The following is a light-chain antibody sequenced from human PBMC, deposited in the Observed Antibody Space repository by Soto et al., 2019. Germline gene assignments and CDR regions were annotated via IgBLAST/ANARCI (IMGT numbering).Light chain of an antibody. CDR1: QSVSSSS. CDR3: QRYGSATRIT. CDR2: GTS. V-gene: IGKV3-20*01. Sequence: ESVLTQSPGTLSLSPGERATLSCRASQSVSSSSLAWYQQRPGQAPRLLIYGTSSRATGIPDRFSGSGSGTDFTLTISRLEPEDFAVYFCQRYGSATRITFGQGTRLEIK. J-gene: IGKJ5*01.